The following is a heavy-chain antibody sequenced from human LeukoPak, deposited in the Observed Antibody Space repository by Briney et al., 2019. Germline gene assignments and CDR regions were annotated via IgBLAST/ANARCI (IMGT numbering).Heavy chain of an antibody. V-gene: IGHV3-74*01. CDR3: AKSPGYCSSTSCFLFDY. CDR2: INSDGSST. Sequence: GGSLRLSCAASGFTFSSYWMHWVRQAPGKGLVWVSRINSDGSSTSYADSVKGRFTICRDNSKITLYLQMNSLRAEDTAVYYCAKSPGYCSSTSCFLFDYWGQGTLVTVSS. J-gene: IGHJ4*02. D-gene: IGHD2-2*01. CDR1: GFTFSSYW.